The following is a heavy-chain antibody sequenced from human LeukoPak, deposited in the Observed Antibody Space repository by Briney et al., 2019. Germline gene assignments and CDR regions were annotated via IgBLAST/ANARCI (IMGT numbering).Heavy chain of an antibody. CDR2: IKQDGSEK. Sequence: GGSLRLSCAASGSTFSSYWMSWVRQAPGKGLEWVANIKQDGSEKYYVDSVKGRFTISRDNAEASLYLQMNSLGAEDTAVYYCARAYSSTWIYYFDYWGQGTLVTVSS. J-gene: IGHJ4*02. D-gene: IGHD6-13*01. CDR3: ARAYSSTWIYYFDY. CDR1: GSTFSSYW. V-gene: IGHV3-7*01.